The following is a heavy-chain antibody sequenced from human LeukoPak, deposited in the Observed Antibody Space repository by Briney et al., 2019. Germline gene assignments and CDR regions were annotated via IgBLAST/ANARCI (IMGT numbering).Heavy chain of an antibody. CDR2: ISGSGGYI. J-gene: IGHJ4*02. CDR1: GLTFSNYA. CDR3: AKLYGSGSM. V-gene: IGHV3-23*01. D-gene: IGHD3-10*01. Sequence: GGSLRLSCAAPGLTFSNYAMSWVRQAPGTGLEWVSGISGSGGYIYYADSVKGRFTISKDSSKNTLYLQMRSLRAEDTAIYYCAKLYGSGSMWGQGTLATVSS.